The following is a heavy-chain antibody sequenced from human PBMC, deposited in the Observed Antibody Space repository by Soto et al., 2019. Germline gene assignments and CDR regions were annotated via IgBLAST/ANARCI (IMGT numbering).Heavy chain of an antibody. V-gene: IGHV1-69*13. J-gene: IGHJ4*02. D-gene: IGHD6-13*01. CDR3: AGGGFSRIAAAGTIDY. CDR1: GGTFSSYA. Sequence: ASVKVSCKASGGTFSSYAISWVRQAPGQGLEWMGGIIPIFGPANYAQKFQVRVTITADESTSTAYMELSSLRSEDTAVYYCAGGGFSRIAAAGTIDYWGQGTLVTVSS. CDR2: IIPIFGPA.